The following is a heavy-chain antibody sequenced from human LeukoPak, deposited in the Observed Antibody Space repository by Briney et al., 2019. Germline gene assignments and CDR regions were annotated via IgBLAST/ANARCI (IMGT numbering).Heavy chain of an antibody. CDR1: GYTFTSYN. Sequence: ASVKVSCKASGYTFTSYNMHWVRQAPGRGLEWMGIINPGGGSTSYAQKFQGRVTMTRDTSTSTVYMELGSLRSEDSAVYYCARGLGSGSNTFGYWGQGTLVAVSS. CDR3: ARGLGSGSNTFGY. CDR2: INPGGGST. D-gene: IGHD3-10*01. J-gene: IGHJ4*02. V-gene: IGHV1-46*01.